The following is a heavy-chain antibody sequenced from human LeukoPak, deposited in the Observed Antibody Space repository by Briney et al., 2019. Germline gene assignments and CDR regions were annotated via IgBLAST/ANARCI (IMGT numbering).Heavy chain of an antibody. CDR1: GFTFGSYA. Sequence: PGRSLRLSCAASGFTFGSYAMHWVRQAPGKGLEWVAVISYDGSNKYYADSVKGRFTISRDNSKNTLYLQMNSLRAEDTAVYYCARGENYYGSGSCPRPYYYYGMDVWGQGTTVTVSS. D-gene: IGHD3-10*01. CDR3: ARGENYYGSGSCPRPYYYYGMDV. CDR2: ISYDGSNK. J-gene: IGHJ6*02. V-gene: IGHV3-30-3*01.